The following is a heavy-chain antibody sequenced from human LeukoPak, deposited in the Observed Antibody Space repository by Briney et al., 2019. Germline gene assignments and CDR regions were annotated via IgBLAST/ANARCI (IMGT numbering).Heavy chain of an antibody. CDR1: GDSISSYY. V-gene: IGHV4-59*01. Sequence: SYETLSLTCTVSGDSISSYYWSWIRQPPGKGLEWIGYILYDGSTNYNPSLKSRVTISVDTSKNQFSLKLSSVTAADTAVYYCARVAMAENYYDSSGYFDYWGQGTLVTVSS. CDR3: ARVAMAENYYDSSGYFDY. J-gene: IGHJ4*02. CDR2: ILYDGST. D-gene: IGHD3-22*01.